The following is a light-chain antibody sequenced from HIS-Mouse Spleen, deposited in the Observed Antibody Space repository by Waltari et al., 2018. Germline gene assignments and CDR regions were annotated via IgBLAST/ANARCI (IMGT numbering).Light chain of an antibody. CDR2: RNN. CDR1: SSNIGSNY. Sequence: QSVLTQPPSASGTPGQRVIISCSGSSSNIGSNYVYWYQQLPGTAPKLLIYRNNQRPSGVPDRFSGSKSGTSASLAISGLRSEDEADYYCAAWDDSLSGPNWVFGGGTKLTVL. J-gene: IGLJ3*02. CDR3: AAWDDSLSGPNWV. V-gene: IGLV1-47*01.